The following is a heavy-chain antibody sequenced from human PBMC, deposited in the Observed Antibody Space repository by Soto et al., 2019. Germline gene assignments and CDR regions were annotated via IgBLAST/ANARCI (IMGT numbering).Heavy chain of an antibody. J-gene: IGHJ2*01. D-gene: IGHD2-8*01. V-gene: IGHV4-59*12. Sequence: PSETLSLTCTVSSGSISTYCLSWIRQPPGKELKWIGYIYYTGSTNYNPSLKTRVAISVDTSKNQFSLRLSSVTAADTAVYYCAREIMPLTNDWYFDLWGRGTLVTVSS. CDR3: AREIMPLTNDWYFDL. CDR2: IYYTGST. CDR1: SGSISTYC.